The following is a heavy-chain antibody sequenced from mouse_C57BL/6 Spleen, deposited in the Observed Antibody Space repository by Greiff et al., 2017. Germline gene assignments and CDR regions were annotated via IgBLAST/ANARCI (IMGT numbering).Heavy chain of an antibody. CDR2: ISYDGSN. J-gene: IGHJ3*01. D-gene: IGHD1-1*01. V-gene: IGHV3-6*01. CDR3: ATVPLITTASD. CDR1: GYSITSGYY. Sequence: EVQVVESGPGLVKPSQSLSLTCSVTGYSITSGYYWNWIRQSPGNKLEWMGYISYDGSNNYNPSLKNRISITRDTSKNQFFLKLNSVTTEDTATYDCATVPLITTASDWGQGTLVTVSA.